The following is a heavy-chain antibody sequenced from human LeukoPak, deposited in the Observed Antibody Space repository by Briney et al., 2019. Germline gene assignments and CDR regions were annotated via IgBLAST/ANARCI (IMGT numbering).Heavy chain of an antibody. CDR1: GLTFSSYA. CDR2: ISGSGGST. Sequence: GGSLRLSCAASGLTFSSYAMSWVRQAPGKGLEWVSAISGSGGSTYYADSVKGRFTISRDNSKNTLYLQMNSLRAEDTAVYYCAKGSIVGAILGYFDYWGQGTLVTVSS. V-gene: IGHV3-23*01. J-gene: IGHJ4*02. D-gene: IGHD1-26*01. CDR3: AKGSIVGAILGYFDY.